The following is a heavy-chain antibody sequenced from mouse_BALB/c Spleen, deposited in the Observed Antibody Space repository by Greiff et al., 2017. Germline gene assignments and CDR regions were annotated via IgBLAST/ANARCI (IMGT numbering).Heavy chain of an antibody. CDR2: IYPGNGDT. Sequence: QVQLQQPGAELVKPGASVKMSCKASGYTFTSYNMHWVKQTPGQGLEWIGAIYPGNGDTSYNQKFKGKATLTADKSSSTAYMQLSSLTSEYSAVYCCARSHDGTYAYAMDYWGQGTSVTVSS. V-gene: IGHV1-12*01. J-gene: IGHJ4*01. D-gene: IGHD1-1*02. CDR1: GYTFTSYN. CDR3: ARSHDGTYAYAMDY.